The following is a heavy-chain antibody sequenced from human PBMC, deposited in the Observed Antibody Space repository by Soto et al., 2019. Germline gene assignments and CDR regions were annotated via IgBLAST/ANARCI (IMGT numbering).Heavy chain of an antibody. J-gene: IGHJ6*03. V-gene: IGHV3-7*01. Sequence: EEQLVDSGGGLVQPGGSLRLSCAASGFSFRDYWMTCVRQAPGKGLDCVANIRQDGTEKYYLDSLKGRFTISRDNAKNAVHLLMNSLRAEDTAVYYCARGKDGRRAGTYYFDMDVWGKGTTVTVSS. CDR1: GFSFRDYW. CDR2: IRQDGTEK. D-gene: IGHD1-1*01. CDR3: ARGKDGRRAGTYYFDMDV.